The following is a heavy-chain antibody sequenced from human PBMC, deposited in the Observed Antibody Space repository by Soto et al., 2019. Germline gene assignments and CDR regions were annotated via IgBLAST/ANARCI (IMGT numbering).Heavy chain of an antibody. CDR1: GYTFTSYG. CDR2: ISAYNGNT. D-gene: IGHD6-19*01. V-gene: IGHV1-18*01. Sequence: ASVKVSCKASGYTFTSYGISWVRQAPGQGLEWMGWISAYNGNTNYAQKLQGRVTMTTDTSTSTAYMELRSLGSDDTAVYYCARADSRVAGPYYYYYGMDVWGQGTTVTVSS. J-gene: IGHJ6*02. CDR3: ARADSRVAGPYYYYYGMDV.